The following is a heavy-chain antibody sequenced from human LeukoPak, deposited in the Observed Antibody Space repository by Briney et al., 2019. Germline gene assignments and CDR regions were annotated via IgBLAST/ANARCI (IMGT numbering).Heavy chain of an antibody. CDR3: ARGGELRYFDWLLGY. CDR1: GGSISSYY. Sequence: SETLPLTCTVSGGSISSYYWSWIRQPPGKGLEWIGYIYYSGSTNYNPSLKSRVTISVDTSKNQFSLKLSSVTAADTAVYYWARGGELRYFDWLLGYWGQGTLVTVSS. V-gene: IGHV4-59*01. D-gene: IGHD3-9*01. CDR2: IYYSGST. J-gene: IGHJ4*02.